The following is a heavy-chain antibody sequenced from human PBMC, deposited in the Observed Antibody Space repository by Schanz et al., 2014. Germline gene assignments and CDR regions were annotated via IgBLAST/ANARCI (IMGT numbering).Heavy chain of an antibody. D-gene: IGHD2-2*01. V-gene: IGHV3-33*03. Sequence: QVQLVEAGGGVVQPGRSLRLSCAASGFTFSSYGMHWVRQAPGKGLEWVAIIWYDGSNKYYADSVKGRFTISRDNAKNSLFLQMNSLSAEDTAVYYCAKVAPAATYLDSWGLGTLVTVSS. CDR3: AKVAPAATYLDS. CDR2: IWYDGSNK. CDR1: GFTFSSYG. J-gene: IGHJ4*02.